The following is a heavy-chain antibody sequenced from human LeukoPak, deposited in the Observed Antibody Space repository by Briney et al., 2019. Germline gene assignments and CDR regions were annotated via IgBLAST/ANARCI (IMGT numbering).Heavy chain of an antibody. V-gene: IGHV1-69*04. J-gene: IGHJ4*02. CDR3: ARDLPPYYFDY. CDR1: GGIFSSYA. Sequence: GASVKVSCKASGGIFSSYAISWVRQAPGQGLEWMGRIIPILGIANYAQKFQGRVTITADKSTSTAYMDLSSLRSEDTAVYYCARDLPPYYFDYWGQGTLVTDSS. CDR2: IIPILGIA.